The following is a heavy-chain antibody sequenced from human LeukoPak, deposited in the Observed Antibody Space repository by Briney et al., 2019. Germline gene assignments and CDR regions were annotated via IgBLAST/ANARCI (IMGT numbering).Heavy chain of an antibody. CDR1: GFPLSSYA. D-gene: IGHD4-17*01. J-gene: IGHJ4*02. CDR2: TSSSDAGT. Sequence: GGSLRLSCAASGFPLSSYAMGWVRQAPGKGLEWVSATSSSDAGTYYAHSVRGRFTISRDNSKNTLYLQMNSLRAEDTAVYYCARVSPNTVTTLQYFDYWGQGTLVTVSS. V-gene: IGHV3-23*01. CDR3: ARVSPNTVTTLQYFDY.